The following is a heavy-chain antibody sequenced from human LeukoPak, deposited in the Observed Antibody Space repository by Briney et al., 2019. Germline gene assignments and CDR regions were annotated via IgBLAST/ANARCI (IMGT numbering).Heavy chain of an antibody. CDR3: ARDPTSIAALGKKNAFDI. V-gene: IGHV1-2*02. J-gene: IGHJ3*02. CDR1: GYTFTDYY. D-gene: IGHD6-6*01. Sequence: ASVKVSCKASGYTFTDYYFNWVRQAPGQGLEWMGWINPNSGGTHYAQNFQDRVTMTRDTSISTAYMEVSRLTSDDTAVYYCARDPTSIAALGKKNAFDIWGQGTMVTVSS. CDR2: INPNSGGT.